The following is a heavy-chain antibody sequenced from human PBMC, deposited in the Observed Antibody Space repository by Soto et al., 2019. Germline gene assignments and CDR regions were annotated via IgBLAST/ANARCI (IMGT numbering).Heavy chain of an antibody. J-gene: IGHJ4*02. CDR1: GLTFSSYC. CDR3: AKEGGRGGGCFDY. CDR2: ISGSGGST. Sequence: GGSLRLSCAASGLTFSSYCMSWVRKEPGKGLEWVSAISGSGGSTYYADSVKGRFTISRDNSKNTLYLQMNSLRAEDTAVYYCAKEGGRGGGCFDYWGQGTLVTVSS. V-gene: IGHV3-23*01. D-gene: IGHD3-16*01.